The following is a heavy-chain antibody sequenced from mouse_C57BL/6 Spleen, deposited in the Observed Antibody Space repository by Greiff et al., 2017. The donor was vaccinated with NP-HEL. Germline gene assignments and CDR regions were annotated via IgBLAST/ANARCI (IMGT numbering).Heavy chain of an antibody. CDR3: ARHGVSNFDV. CDR2: ISNGGGST. Sequence: VQLKESGGGLVQPGGSLKLSCAASGFTFSDYYMYWVRQTPEKRLEWVAYISNGGGSTYYPDTVKGRFTISRDNAKNTLYLQMSRLKSEDTAMYYCARHGVSNFDVWGTGTTVTVSS. D-gene: IGHD6-2*01. CDR1: GFTFSDYY. J-gene: IGHJ1*03. V-gene: IGHV5-12*01.